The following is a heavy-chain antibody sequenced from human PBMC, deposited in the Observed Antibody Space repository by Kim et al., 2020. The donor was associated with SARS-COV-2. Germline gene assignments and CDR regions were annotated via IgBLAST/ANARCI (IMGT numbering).Heavy chain of an antibody. CDR1: GFTFSSFA. Sequence: GGSLRLSCATSGFTFSSFAMNWFRQAPGKGLEWVATVGGSGGTTHYVESVKDLFTISRDNSKNSLFLQMRSLRADDTAVYYCAKVVSGSDVGTDAFAIW. V-gene: IGHV3-23*01. J-gene: IGHJ3*02. CDR3: AKVVSGSDVGTDAFAI. CDR2: VGGSGGTT. D-gene: IGHD1-26*01.